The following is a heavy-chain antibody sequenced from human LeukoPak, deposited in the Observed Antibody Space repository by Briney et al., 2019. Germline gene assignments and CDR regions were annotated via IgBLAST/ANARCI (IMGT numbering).Heavy chain of an antibody. V-gene: IGHV4-59*08. D-gene: IGHD3-22*01. CDR3: ARSLRGYYDSSGYYAGWSFDY. CDR1: GGSISSYY. J-gene: IGHJ4*02. CDR2: IYYSGST. Sequence: SETLSLTCTVSGGSISSYYWSWIRQPPGKGLEWIGYIYYSGSTNYNPSLKSRVTISVGTSKNQFSLKLSSVTAADTAVYYCARSLRGYYDSSGYYAGWSFDYWGQGTLVTVSS.